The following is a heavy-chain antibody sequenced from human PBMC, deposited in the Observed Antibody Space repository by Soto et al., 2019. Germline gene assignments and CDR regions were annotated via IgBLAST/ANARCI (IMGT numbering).Heavy chain of an antibody. CDR3: ARDYYDSSGLNWFDP. V-gene: IGHV4-59*01. J-gene: IGHJ5*02. CDR1: CGSISSYY. D-gene: IGHD3-22*01. Sequence: PSETLSLTCTVSCGSISSYYWSWIRQPPGKGLEWIGYIYYSGSTNYNPSLKSRVTISVDTSKNQFSLKLSSVTAADTAVYYCARDYYDSSGLNWFDPWGQGTLVTVSS. CDR2: IYYSGST.